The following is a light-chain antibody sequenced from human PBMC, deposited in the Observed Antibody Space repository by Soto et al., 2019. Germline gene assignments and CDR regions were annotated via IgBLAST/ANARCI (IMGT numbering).Light chain of an antibody. Sequence: QSSLTQPPSASGTPGQRVTIFCSRGISNIGSNPVYWHQHLPGTAPKLLVYRNNRRPSGVPDRFSDSKSGTSAFLAISGLRSEDEADYYCAAWDDRLSAYVFGTRTKVTVL. V-gene: IGLV1-47*01. CDR2: RNN. CDR1: ISNIGSNP. CDR3: AAWDDRLSAYV. J-gene: IGLJ1*01.